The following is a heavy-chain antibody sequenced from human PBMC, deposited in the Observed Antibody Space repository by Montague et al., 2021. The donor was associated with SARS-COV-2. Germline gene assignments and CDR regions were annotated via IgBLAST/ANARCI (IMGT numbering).Heavy chain of an antibody. CDR2: IYWSGST. Sequence: TLSLTCTVSRGSINSGGYFWTWIRQHPGKGLEWIGHIYWSGSTRDNPSLRGRVSFSVDTSKNQLSLQLTSVTAADTAVYYCARGVSLGDHLDYWGQGVLVTVS. J-gene: IGHJ4*02. V-gene: IGHV4-31*03. D-gene: IGHD4-17*01. CDR3: ARGVSLGDHLDY. CDR1: RGSINSGGYF.